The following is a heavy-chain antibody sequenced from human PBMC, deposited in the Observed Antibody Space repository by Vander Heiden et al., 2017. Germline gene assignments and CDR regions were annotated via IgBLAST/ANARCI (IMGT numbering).Heavy chain of an antibody. CDR2: ISWNSGNI. CDR3: AKGDYDFWSGYHH. J-gene: IGHJ4*02. V-gene: IGHV3-9*01. Sequence: EVQLVESGGGLVQPGRSLRLSCAASGFTFDDYGMHWVRQAPGEGLEWVSGISWNSGNIGYADSVRGRFTISRDNAKNSLYLQMNSLRAEDTALYYCAKGDYDFWSGYHHWGQGTPVTVSS. D-gene: IGHD3-3*01. CDR1: GFTFDDYG.